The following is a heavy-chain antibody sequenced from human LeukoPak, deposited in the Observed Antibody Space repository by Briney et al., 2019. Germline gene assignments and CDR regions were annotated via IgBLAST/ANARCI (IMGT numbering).Heavy chain of an antibody. CDR2: IKTKTDGGTT. J-gene: IGHJ4*02. CDR3: TALVYCGGDCYYKYYFDY. V-gene: IGHV3-15*01. Sequence: GGSLRLSCAASGFTFSNAWMNWVRQAPGKGLEWVGRIKTKTDGGTTEYAAPVKGRFTISRDDSKNTLYLQMNSLKTEDTAVYYCTALVYCGGDCYYKYYFDYWGQGTLVTVSS. D-gene: IGHD2-21*02. CDR1: GFTFSNAW.